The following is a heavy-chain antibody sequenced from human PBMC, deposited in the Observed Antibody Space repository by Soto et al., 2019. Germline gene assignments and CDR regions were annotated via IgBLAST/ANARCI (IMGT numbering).Heavy chain of an antibody. V-gene: IGHV3-15*01. Sequence: GGSLRLSCAASGFTFSNAWMSWVRQAPGKGLEWVGRIKSKTDGGTTDYAAPVKGRFTISRDDSKNTLYLQMNSLKTEDTAVYYCTTGPVITYYYGSGSYSLDYWGQGTLVTVSS. CDR2: IKSKTDGGTT. CDR3: TTGPVITYYYGSGSYSLDY. J-gene: IGHJ4*02. D-gene: IGHD3-10*01. CDR1: GFTFSNAW.